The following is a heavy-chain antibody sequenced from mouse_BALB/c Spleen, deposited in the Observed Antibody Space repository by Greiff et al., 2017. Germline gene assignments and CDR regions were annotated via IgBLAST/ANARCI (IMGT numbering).Heavy chain of an antibody. CDR3: ARSYDYDPFAY. D-gene: IGHD2-4*01. V-gene: IGHV3-2*02. J-gene: IGHJ3*01. CDR2: ISYSGST. Sequence: EVQLVESGPGLVKPSQSLSLTCTVTGYSITSDYAWNWIRQFPGNKLEWMGYISYSGSTSYNPSLKSRISITRDTSKNQFFLQLNSVTTEDTATYYCARSYDYDPFAYWGQGTLVTVSA. CDR1: GYSITSDYA.